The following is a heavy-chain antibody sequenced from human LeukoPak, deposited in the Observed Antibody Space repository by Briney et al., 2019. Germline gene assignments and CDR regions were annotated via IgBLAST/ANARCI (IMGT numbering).Heavy chain of an antibody. CDR3: ATGGGIRRDGYNYLPDY. J-gene: IGHJ4*02. CDR2: FDPEDGET. CDR1: GYTLTELS. V-gene: IGHV1-24*01. D-gene: IGHD5-24*01. Sequence: ASVKVSCKVSGYTLTELSMHWVRQAPGKGLEWMGGFDPEDGETIYAQKFQGGVTMTEDTSTDTAYMELSSLRSEDTAVYYCATGGGIRRDGYNYLPDYWGQGTLVTVSS.